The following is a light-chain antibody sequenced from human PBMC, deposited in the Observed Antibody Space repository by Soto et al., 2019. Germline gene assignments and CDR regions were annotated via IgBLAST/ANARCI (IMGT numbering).Light chain of an antibody. CDR2: GAS. CDR3: QQYASSPRT. CDR1: QSFSSSF. V-gene: IGKV3-20*01. J-gene: IGKJ1*01. Sequence: EIVLTQSPATLSLSPGERATLSCRASQSFSSSFLAWYQHKPGQAPRLLIYGASSRATGTPDRFSGSGSGTDFTLTISRLESEDFAVYYCQQYASSPRTFGQGTKVDIK.